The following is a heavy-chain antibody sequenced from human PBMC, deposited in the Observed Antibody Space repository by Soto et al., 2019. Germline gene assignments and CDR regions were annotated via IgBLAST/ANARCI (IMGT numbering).Heavy chain of an antibody. D-gene: IGHD2-2*03. CDR2: INHSGST. CDR3: ANGGYCSSTSCDYYYYYMDV. J-gene: IGHJ6*03. CDR1: GGSFSGYY. Sequence: SETLSLTCAVYGGSFSGYYWSWIRQPPGKGLEWIGEINHSGSTNYNPSLKSRVTISVDTSKNQFSLKLSSVTAADTAVYYCANGGYCSSTSCDYYYYYMDVWGKGTTVTVSS. V-gene: IGHV4-34*01.